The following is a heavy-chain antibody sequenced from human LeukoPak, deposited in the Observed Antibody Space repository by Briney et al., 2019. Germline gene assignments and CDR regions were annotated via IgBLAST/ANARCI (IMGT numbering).Heavy chain of an antibody. CDR3: ARDPYNGAYSEGYYYYYMDV. D-gene: IGHD1-1*01. CDR2: IRPDGGET. Sequence: GESLRLSCGASGFTFTNSWMTWVRQAPGKGLEWVATIRPDGGETNYVDSVKGRFTISGDNAKNSLYLQMNSLRVEDTAIYYCARDPYNGAYSEGYYYYYMDVWGKGTTVTVSS. J-gene: IGHJ6*03. CDR1: GFTFTNSW. V-gene: IGHV3-7*01.